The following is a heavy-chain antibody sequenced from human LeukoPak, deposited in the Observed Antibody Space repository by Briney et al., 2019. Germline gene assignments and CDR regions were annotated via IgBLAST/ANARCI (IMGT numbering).Heavy chain of an antibody. Sequence: GGSLRLSCVASGFTFRGYAMSWVRQAPGKGLEWVSAITGSGGTTYYADSVKGRFTISRDNSKSTLYIQMNSLRAEDTAVYYCARAKPKNMVRGLIMRRESRYYFDYWGQGTLVTVSS. D-gene: IGHD3-10*01. J-gene: IGHJ4*02. CDR2: ITGSGGTT. CDR1: GFTFRGYA. V-gene: IGHV3-23*01. CDR3: ARAKPKNMVRGLIMRRESRYYFDY.